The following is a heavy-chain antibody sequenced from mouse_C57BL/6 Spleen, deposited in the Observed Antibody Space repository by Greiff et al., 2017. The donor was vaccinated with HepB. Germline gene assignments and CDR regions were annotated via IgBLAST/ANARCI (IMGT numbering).Heavy chain of an antibody. D-gene: IGHD1-1*01. CDR2: IDPSDSET. CDR1: GYTFTSYW. CDR3: ARSLTAVGGDY. Sequence: QVQLQQPGAELVRPGSSVKLSCKASGYTFTSYWMHWVKQRPIQGLEWIGNIDPSDSETHYNQKFKDKATLTVDKSSSTAYMQLSSLTSEDSAVYYCARSLTAVGGDYWGQGTSVTVSS. J-gene: IGHJ4*01. V-gene: IGHV1-52*01.